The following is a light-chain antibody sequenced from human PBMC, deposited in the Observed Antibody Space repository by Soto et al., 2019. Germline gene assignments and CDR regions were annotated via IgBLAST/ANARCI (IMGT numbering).Light chain of an antibody. V-gene: IGLV1-40*01. Sequence: QSVLTQPRSVSGAPGQRVTIYCTGSSSNIGAGYDVHWYQQRPGAAPKLLISANINRPSGVPDRFSGSKSGTSASLAITGLQADDEGDYYCQSYDRTLSARYVFGTGTKLTVL. CDR2: ANI. J-gene: IGLJ1*01. CDR1: SSNIGAGYD. CDR3: QSYDRTLSARYV.